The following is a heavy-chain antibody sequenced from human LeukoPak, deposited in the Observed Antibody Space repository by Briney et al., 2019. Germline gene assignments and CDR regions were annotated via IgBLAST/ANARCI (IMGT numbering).Heavy chain of an antibody. J-gene: IGHJ4*02. Sequence: GGSLRLSCAASGFTLSSYWMHWVRQAPGRGLVWVSRINTDGSSTSYADSVKGRFTISRDNAKNTLYLQMNSLRAEDTAVYYCAREFRYSKGDPLDYWGEGTRVTVSS. V-gene: IGHV3-74*01. CDR1: GFTLSSYW. CDR3: AREFRYSKGDPLDY. D-gene: IGHD2-21*01. CDR2: INTDGSST.